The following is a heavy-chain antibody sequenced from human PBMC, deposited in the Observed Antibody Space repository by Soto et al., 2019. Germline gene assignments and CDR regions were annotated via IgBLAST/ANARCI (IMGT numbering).Heavy chain of an antibody. CDR1: GYSFTSYW. J-gene: IGHJ4*02. CDR3: AKDDFTDRGDDYFDY. D-gene: IGHD2-21*02. Sequence: GESLKISCQGSGYSFTSYWMAWVRQMPGKGREWMGIVYPGDSDTRYSPSFQGQVTISADKSISTAYLQWSSLKASDTAVYYCAKDDFTDRGDDYFDYWGPGTLVTVSS. CDR2: VYPGDSDT. V-gene: IGHV5-51*01.